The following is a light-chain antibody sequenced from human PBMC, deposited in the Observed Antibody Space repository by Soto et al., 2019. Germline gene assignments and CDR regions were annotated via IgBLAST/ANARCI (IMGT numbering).Light chain of an antibody. CDR3: SSYTSSSTLVV. Sequence: QSALTQPASVSGSPGQSITISCTGTSSDVGGYNYVSWYQQHPGKAPKLMIYEXXXRPXGXXXRXXGSKSGNTASLTISGLQAEXEXDYYCSSYTSSSTLVVFGGGTKLTVL. J-gene: IGLJ2*01. V-gene: IGLV2-14*01. CDR2: EXX. CDR1: SSDVGGYNY.